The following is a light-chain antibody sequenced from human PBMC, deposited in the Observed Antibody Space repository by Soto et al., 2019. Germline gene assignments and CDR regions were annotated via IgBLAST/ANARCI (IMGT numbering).Light chain of an antibody. CDR2: SAY. V-gene: IGKV1-39*01. CDR3: QQSHNTPLT. Sequence: DIQMTQSPSSLSASVGDRVTITCRASQSVVSYLNLYQQKPGKAPTLLIYSAYELQSGVASRFSGSGSGTDFTLTIRNLQPGDFAVYYCQQSHNTPLTFGQGPKVEI. J-gene: IGKJ1*01. CDR1: QSVVSY.